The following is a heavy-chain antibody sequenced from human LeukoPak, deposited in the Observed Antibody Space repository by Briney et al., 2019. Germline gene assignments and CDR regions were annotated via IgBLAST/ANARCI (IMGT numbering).Heavy chain of an antibody. CDR3: ARDHRYAFDN. V-gene: IGHV3-48*01. Sequence: GGSLRLSCAASGFNFIDYSMNWVREAPGKGLEWISYIGISSGNTKYADSVKGRFTISRDKARNSLYLQMNSLRVEDTAVYYCARDHRYAFDNWGHGTLVTVSS. J-gene: IGHJ4*01. CDR2: IGISSGNT. D-gene: IGHD5-12*01. CDR1: GFNFIDYS.